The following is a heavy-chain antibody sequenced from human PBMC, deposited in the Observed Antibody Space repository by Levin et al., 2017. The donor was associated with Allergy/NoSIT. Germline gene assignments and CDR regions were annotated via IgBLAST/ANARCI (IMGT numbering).Heavy chain of an antibody. Sequence: ASVKVSCKASGYTFTDFGITWVRQAPGQGLEWMGWISTDKGNTNYARNLQGRVTMTTDTSTSTAYMELRNLRPDDTAVYYCATGRFRDYWGQGTLVTVSS. CDR1: GYTFTDFG. CDR2: ISTDKGNT. CDR3: ATGRFRDY. V-gene: IGHV1-18*01. J-gene: IGHJ4*02.